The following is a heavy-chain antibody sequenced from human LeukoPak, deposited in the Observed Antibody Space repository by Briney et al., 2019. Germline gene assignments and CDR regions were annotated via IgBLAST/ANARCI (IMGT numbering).Heavy chain of an antibody. CDR1: GGSVSSGSYY. V-gene: IGHV4-61*01. Sequence: SETLSLTCIVSGGSVSSGSYYWSWIRQPPGKGLEWIGYIYYGGSTNYNSSLKSRVTISVDTSKNRFSLKLSSVTAADTAVYYCARGVGATHFDYWGQGTLVTVSS. CDR3: ARGVGATHFDY. J-gene: IGHJ4*02. D-gene: IGHD1-26*01. CDR2: IYYGGST.